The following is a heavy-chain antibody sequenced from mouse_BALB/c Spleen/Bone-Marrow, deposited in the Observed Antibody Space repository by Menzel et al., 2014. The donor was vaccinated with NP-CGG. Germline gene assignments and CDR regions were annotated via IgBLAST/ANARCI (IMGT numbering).Heavy chain of an antibody. CDR3: ASRDSSGYVPDY. CDR1: GYTFTSYW. V-gene: IGHV1S132*01. D-gene: IGHD3-2*01. J-gene: IGHJ2*01. CDR2: IFPGTGTT. Sequence: QVQLQQSGAELVKPGASVKLSCKTSGYTFTSYWIQWVKQRPGQGLVWIGEIFPGTGTTYYNEKFKGKATLTIDTSSSPPYMQLSSLTSEDSAVYFCASRDSSGYVPDYWGQGTTLTVSS.